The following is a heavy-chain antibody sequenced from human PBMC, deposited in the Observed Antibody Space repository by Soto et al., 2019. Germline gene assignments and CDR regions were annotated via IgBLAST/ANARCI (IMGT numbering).Heavy chain of an antibody. D-gene: IGHD6-19*01. CDR2: ISWNSGSI. V-gene: IGHV3-9*01. Sequence: PGGSLRLSCAASGLTFDDYAMHWVRQSPGKGLEWVSGISWNSGSIGYADPVKGRFTISRDNAKTSLYLQMNSLRAEDTALYYCAKAWDSSGWHYFDYWGQGTLVTVSS. CDR3: AKAWDSSGWHYFDY. J-gene: IGHJ4*02. CDR1: GLTFDDYA.